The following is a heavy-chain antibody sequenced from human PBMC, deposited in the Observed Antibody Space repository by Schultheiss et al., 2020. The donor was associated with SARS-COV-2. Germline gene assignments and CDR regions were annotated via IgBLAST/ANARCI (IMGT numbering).Heavy chain of an antibody. V-gene: IGHV3-11*06. CDR1: GFTFSDYY. CDR2: ISSSSSYT. J-gene: IGHJ6*02. D-gene: IGHD2-2*01. Sequence: GGSLRLSCAASGFTFSDYYMSWIRQAPGKGLEWVSYISSSSSYTNYADSVKGRFTISRDNAKNSLYLQMNSLRAEDTAVYYCARDLGGRYCSSTSCSSYGMDVWGQGTTVTVSS. CDR3: ARDLGGRYCSSTSCSSYGMDV.